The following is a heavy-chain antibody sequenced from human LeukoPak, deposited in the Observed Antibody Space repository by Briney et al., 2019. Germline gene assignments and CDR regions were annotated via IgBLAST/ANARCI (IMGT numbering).Heavy chain of an antibody. CDR2: IYYSGST. Sequence: SETLSLTCTVSGGSISGYYWIWIRQPPGKGLEWIGYIYYSGSTNYNPSLKSRVSISVDTSKNQFPLNLSSVSGADTAVYYCARHRAITGGDAFDIWGQGTMVTVSS. V-gene: IGHV4-59*08. J-gene: IGHJ3*02. CDR3: ARHRAITGGDAFDI. CDR1: GGSISGYY. D-gene: IGHD7-27*01.